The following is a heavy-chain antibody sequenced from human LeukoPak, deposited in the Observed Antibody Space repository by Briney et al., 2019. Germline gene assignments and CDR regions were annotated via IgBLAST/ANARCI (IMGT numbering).Heavy chain of an antibody. Sequence: HGESLKISCKGSGYNFADWWIGWVLQVPGKGLEYMGIIYPVNSDTKYSPSFEGQVTISADRSISTAYLQWSSLKASDTAIYYCARHVQRSGWDNFDYWGQGTLVTVSS. V-gene: IGHV5-51*01. CDR2: IYPVNSDT. CDR1: GYNFADWW. J-gene: IGHJ4*02. D-gene: IGHD6-25*01. CDR3: ARHVQRSGWDNFDY.